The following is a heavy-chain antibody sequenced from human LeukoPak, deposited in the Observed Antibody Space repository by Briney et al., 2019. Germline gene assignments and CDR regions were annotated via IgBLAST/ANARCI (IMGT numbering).Heavy chain of an antibody. J-gene: IGHJ3*02. CDR3: AKTRHVVVIEDAFDI. V-gene: IGHV3-23*01. Sequence: PGGSLRLSCAASGFTFSSYAMSWVRQAPGNGLEWVSAISGSGGSTYYADSVKGRFTISRDNSKNTLYLQMNSLRAEDTAVYYCAKTRHVVVIEDAFDIWGQGTMVTVSS. CDR2: ISGSGGST. CDR1: GFTFSSYA. D-gene: IGHD3-22*01.